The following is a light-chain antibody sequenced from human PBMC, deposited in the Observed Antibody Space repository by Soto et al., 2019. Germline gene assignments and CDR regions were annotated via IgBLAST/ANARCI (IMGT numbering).Light chain of an antibody. V-gene: IGLV3-21*04. CDR2: NEI. CDR1: SIGSKS. CDR3: HVWDSESDHPI. Sequence: SYELTQPPSMSVAPGKTARITCGGTSIGSKSVHWYQQRPGQAPVLVIYNEIERPSGIPERFSGSNSGNTATLTISRVDAGDEADYYCHVWDSESDHPIFGGGTKLTVL. J-gene: IGLJ2*01.